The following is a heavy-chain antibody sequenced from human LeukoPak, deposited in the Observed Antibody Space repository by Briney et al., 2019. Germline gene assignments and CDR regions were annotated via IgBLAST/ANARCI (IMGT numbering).Heavy chain of an antibody. D-gene: IGHD4-17*01. J-gene: IGHJ4*02. CDR2: IYYSGST. Sequence: PSETLSLTCTVSGGSISSSSYYWGWIRQPPGKGLEWIGSIYYSGSTYYNPSLKSRVTISVDTSKNQFSLKLSSVTAADTAMYYCARQRGDDGFDFWGQGTLVTVSS. CDR1: GGSISSSSYY. CDR3: ARQRGDDGFDF. V-gene: IGHV4-39*07.